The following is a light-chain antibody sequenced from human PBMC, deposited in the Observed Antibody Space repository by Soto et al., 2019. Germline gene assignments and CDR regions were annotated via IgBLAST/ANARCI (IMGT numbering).Light chain of an antibody. J-gene: IGLJ1*01. Sequence: QSVLTQPASVSGSPGQSITISCSGTSSDVGGYNYVSWYQQHTGKAPKLMIYDVSDRPSGVSSRFSGSKSGNTASLTISGLQAEDEAEYYCSSYTSSGFYVFGTGTKVTAL. CDR1: SSDVGGYNY. CDR3: SSYTSSGFYV. V-gene: IGLV2-14*01. CDR2: DVS.